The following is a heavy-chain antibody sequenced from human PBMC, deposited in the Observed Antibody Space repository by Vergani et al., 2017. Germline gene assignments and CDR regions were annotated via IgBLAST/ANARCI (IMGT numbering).Heavy chain of an antibody. CDR3: ARVVGNGDYVRAFDI. D-gene: IGHD4-17*01. CDR1: GFTFSSYA. CDR2: ISGSGGST. J-gene: IGHJ3*02. Sequence: EVQLVESGGGLVKPGGSLRLSCAASGFTFSSYAMSWVRQAPGKGLEWVSAISGSGGSTYYADSVKGRFTISRDNSKNTLYLQMNSLRAEDTALYHCARVVGNGDYVRAFDIWGQGTMVTVSS. V-gene: IGHV3-23*04.